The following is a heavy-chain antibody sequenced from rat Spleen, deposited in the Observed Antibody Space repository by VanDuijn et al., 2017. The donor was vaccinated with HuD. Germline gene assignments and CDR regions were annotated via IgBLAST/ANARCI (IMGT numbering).Heavy chain of an antibody. V-gene: IGHV5-22*01. CDR2: ISYDGSST. J-gene: IGHJ4*01. Sequence: EVQLVESGGGLVQPGRSMKLSCAASGFTFSNYDMAWVRQAPTKGLEWVASISYDGSSTYYRDSVKGRFTISRDNAKSTLYLQMNSLRSEDTATYYCTRPDYPGIKGYVMDAWGQGASVTVSS. CDR1: GFTFSNYD. D-gene: IGHD1-4*01. CDR3: TRPDYPGIKGYVMDA.